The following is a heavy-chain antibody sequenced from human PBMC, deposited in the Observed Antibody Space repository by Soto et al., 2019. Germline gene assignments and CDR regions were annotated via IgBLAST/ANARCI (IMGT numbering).Heavy chain of an antibody. D-gene: IGHD6-19*01. CDR2: ISGSGTST. Sequence: GGSLRLSCAASGFTLSSYAMSWVRQAPGKGLEWVAAISGSGTSTYYADSVKGRFTISKDNSKNTLYLQMNSLRAEDTAVYYCAKDRYSSSRIFDYWGQGTLVTVSS. J-gene: IGHJ4*02. CDR1: GFTLSSYA. V-gene: IGHV3-23*01. CDR3: AKDRYSSSRIFDY.